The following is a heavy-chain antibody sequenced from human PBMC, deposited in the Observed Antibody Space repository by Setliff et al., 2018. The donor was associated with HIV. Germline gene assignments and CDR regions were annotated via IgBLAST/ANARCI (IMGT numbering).Heavy chain of an antibody. D-gene: IGHD5-12*01. CDR1: GDSSSGYY. V-gene: IGHV4-59*01. CDR3: ARAEMATIVAFDI. Sequence: SETLSLTCTSFGDSSSGYYWTWIRQTPGKGLEWIGYIYYSGSTKYNPSLTSRVTISVDTSKNHFSLKLTSVTAADTAVYYCARAEMATIVAFDIWGQGTMVTVSS. J-gene: IGHJ3*02. CDR2: IYYSGST.